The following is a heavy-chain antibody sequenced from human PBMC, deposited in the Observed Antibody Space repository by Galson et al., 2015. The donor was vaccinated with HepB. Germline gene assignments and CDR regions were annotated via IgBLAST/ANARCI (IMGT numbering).Heavy chain of an antibody. V-gene: IGHV1-69*04. CDR1: GYIFTSYG. J-gene: IGHJ4*02. Sequence: SVKVSCKASGYIFTSYGISWVRQAPGQRLEWMGRIIPILGIANYAQKFQGRVTITADKSTSTAYMELSSLRSEDTTVYYCARGSLISGYFVYWGQGTLVTVSS. CDR2: IIPILGIA. D-gene: IGHD3-22*01. CDR3: ARGSLISGYFVY.